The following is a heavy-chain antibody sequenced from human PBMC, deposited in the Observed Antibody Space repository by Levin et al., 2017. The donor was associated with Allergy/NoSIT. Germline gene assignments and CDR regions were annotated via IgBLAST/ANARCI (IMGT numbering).Heavy chain of an antibody. D-gene: IGHD2-15*01. V-gene: IGHV2-70*04. J-gene: IGHJ3*02. CDR1: GFSLSTSGMR. Sequence: SGPTLVKPTQTLTLTCTFSGFSLSTSGMRVSWIRQPPGKALEWLARIDWDDDKFYSTSLKTRLTISKDTSKNQVVLTMTNMDPVDTATYYCARSMVAATPSYAFDIWGQGTMVTVAS. CDR3: ARSMVAATPSYAFDI. CDR2: IDWDDDK.